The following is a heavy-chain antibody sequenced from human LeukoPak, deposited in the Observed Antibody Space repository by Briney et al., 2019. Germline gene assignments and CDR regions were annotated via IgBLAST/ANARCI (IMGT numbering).Heavy chain of an antibody. V-gene: IGHV3-11*01. D-gene: IGHD6-13*01. CDR3: ARRERSSAGAFDI. CDR2: ISSSGSTI. J-gene: IGHJ3*02. Sequence: GGSLRLSCAASGFTFSDYYMSWIRQAPGKGLEWVSYISSSGSTIYYADSVKGRFTISRHNSKNTLYLQMNSLRAEDTAVYYCARRERSSAGAFDIWGQGTMVTVSS. CDR1: GFTFSDYY.